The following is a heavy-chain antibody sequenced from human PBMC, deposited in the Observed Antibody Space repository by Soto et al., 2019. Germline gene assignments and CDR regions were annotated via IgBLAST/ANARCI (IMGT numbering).Heavy chain of an antibody. CDR2: IKADGSEK. J-gene: IGHJ5*01. D-gene: IGHD3-16*01. Sequence: GGSLRLSCAVSGFSFSNHLMNWVRQAPGKGLEWVANIKADGSEKYYVDSVKGRFTISRDNAKNSLYLQMNSLRAEDTAVYYCARARGVDSWGQGTLVTVSS. CDR1: GFSFSNHL. CDR3: ARARGVDS. V-gene: IGHV3-7*03.